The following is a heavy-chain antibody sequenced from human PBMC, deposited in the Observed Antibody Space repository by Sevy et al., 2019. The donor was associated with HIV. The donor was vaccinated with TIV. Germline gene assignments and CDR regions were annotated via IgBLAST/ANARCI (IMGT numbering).Heavy chain of an antibody. CDR2: IYYSGST. CDR1: GGSISSYY. CDR3: AGGGGEVPAATSFDY. D-gene: IGHD2-2*01. Sequence: SETLSLTCTVSGGSISSYYWSWIRQPPGKGLEWIGYIYYSGSTNYNPSLKSRVTISVDTSKNQFSLKLSSVTAADTAVYYCAGGGGEVPAATSFDYWGQGTLVTVSS. V-gene: IGHV4-59*01. J-gene: IGHJ4*02.